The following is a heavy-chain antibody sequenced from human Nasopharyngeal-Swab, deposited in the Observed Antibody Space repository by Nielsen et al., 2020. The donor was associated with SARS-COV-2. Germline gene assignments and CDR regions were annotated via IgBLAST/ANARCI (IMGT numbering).Heavy chain of an antibody. Sequence: EETLRLSCATSGFTFSSFGMHWVRQAAGKGLEWVAFIAHDASNEYYGDSVKGRFSISRDSSKHTLYMQMNSLSTEATAVYYCARDVGGRDNYLGQGTLVTVSS. CDR2: IAHDASNE. CDR1: GFTFSSFG. CDR3: ARDVGGRDNY. V-gene: IGHV3-30*03. D-gene: IGHD2-15*01. J-gene: IGHJ4*02.